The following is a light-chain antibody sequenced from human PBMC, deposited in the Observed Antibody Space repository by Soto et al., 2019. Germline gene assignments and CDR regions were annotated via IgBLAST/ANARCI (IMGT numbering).Light chain of an antibody. V-gene: IGLV2-11*01. J-gene: IGLJ2*01. Sequence: QSALTQPRSVSGSPGQSVTISCTGTSSGVGASNYVSWYQQHPGKAPKLMIYDVTKRPSEVPDRFSGSKSANTASLTISGLQAEDEADYYCLSYAGSYTVVLFGGGTKLTVL. CDR1: SSGVGASNY. CDR2: DVT. CDR3: LSYAGSYTVVL.